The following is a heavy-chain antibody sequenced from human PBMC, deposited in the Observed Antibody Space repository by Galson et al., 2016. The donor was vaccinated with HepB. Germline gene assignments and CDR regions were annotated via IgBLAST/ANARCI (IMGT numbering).Heavy chain of an antibody. CDR1: GYTFTSYG. D-gene: IGHD3-22*01. J-gene: IGHJ4*02. V-gene: IGHV1-18*01. CDR2: ISAYNGNT. CDR3: ARGAWEFGAVVGISPKDY. Sequence: SVKVSCKASGYTFTSYGISWVRQAPGQGLEWMGWISAYNGNTNYAQKLQGRVTMTIDTSTSTAYMELRSLRSDDTAVYYCARGAWEFGAVVGISPKDYWGQRTLVTVSS.